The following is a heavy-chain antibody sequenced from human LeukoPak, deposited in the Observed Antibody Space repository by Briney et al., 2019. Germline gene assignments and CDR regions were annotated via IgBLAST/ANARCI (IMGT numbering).Heavy chain of an antibody. V-gene: IGHV3-11*04. CDR2: ISSSGSTI. J-gene: IGHJ4*02. CDR1: GFTFSDYY. D-gene: IGHD4-17*01. Sequence: GGSLRLSCAASGFTFSDYYMSWSRQAPGKGLGWVSYISSSGSTIYYADSVKGRFTISRDNAKNSLYLQMNSLRAEDTAVYYRARDDYDPFDYWGQGPLVTVSS. CDR3: ARDDYDPFDY.